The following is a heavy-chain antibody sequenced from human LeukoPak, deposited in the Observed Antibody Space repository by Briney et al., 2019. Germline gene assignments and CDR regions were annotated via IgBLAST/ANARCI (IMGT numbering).Heavy chain of an antibody. J-gene: IGHJ3*02. D-gene: IGHD2-2*01. CDR3: ARVVQGFDDFEI. Sequence: SETLSLTCAVYGGSFSGYYWGWIRQPPGKGLEWIGEINHSGSTNYNPSLKNRVTISVDTSKNQFSLKLSSVTAADTAVYYCARVVQGFDDFEIWGQGTMVTVSS. V-gene: IGHV4-34*01. CDR1: GGSFSGYY. CDR2: INHSGST.